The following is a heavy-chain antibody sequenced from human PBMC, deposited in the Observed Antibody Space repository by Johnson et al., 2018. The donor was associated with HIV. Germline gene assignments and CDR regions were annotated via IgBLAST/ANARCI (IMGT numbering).Heavy chain of an antibody. Sequence: QVQLVESGGGVVQPGRSLRLSCAASGFTFSSYAMHWVRQAPGKGLEWVAGISNDGRNKYYADSVKGRFTLSRDNSKNTLYLQMNSLRAEDTAVYYCARDGTRYYYDSSGSRGTFDIWGQGTMVTVSS. CDR3: ARDGTRYYYDSSGSRGTFDI. CDR1: GFTFSSYA. CDR2: ISNDGRNK. J-gene: IGHJ3*02. D-gene: IGHD3-22*01. V-gene: IGHV3-30*04.